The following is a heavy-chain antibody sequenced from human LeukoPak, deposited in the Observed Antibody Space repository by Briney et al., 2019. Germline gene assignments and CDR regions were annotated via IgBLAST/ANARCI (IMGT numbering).Heavy chain of an antibody. Sequence: PSETLSLTCTVSGGSISTYYWSWIRQPPGKGLEWIGYVYYSGSTNYNPSLKSRVTISADTSKNQFSLRLRSVTAADTAVYYCARGYSSSWYFNWFDPWGQGTLVTVSS. V-gene: IGHV4-59*08. CDR1: GGSISTYY. CDR3: ARGYSSSWYFNWFDP. D-gene: IGHD6-13*01. J-gene: IGHJ5*02. CDR2: VYYSGST.